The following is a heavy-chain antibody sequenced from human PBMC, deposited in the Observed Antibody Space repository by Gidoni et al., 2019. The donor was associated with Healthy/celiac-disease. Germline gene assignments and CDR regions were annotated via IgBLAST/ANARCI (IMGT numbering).Heavy chain of an antibody. J-gene: IGHJ6*02. V-gene: IGHV3-7*01. CDR2: IKQDGSEK. Sequence: APGKGLEWVANIKQDGSEKYYVDSVKGRFTISRDNAKNSLYLQMNSLRAEDTAVYYCARDEGRGVNSYYYYGMDVWGQGTTVTVSS. CDR3: ARDEGRGVNSYYYYGMDV. D-gene: IGHD3-10*01.